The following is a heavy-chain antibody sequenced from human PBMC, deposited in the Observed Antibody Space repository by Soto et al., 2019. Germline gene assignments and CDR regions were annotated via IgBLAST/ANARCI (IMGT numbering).Heavy chain of an antibody. CDR2: ISFSSTTI. D-gene: IGHD6-13*01. CDR1: GFTFSSYS. Sequence: GSLRLSCAASGFTFSSYSMNWVRQAPGKGLEWVAYISFSSTTIHYADSVKGRFTISRDNAKNSLYLQMKSLRDEDTAVYYCARDNAVAGYFDPWGQGTLVTVSS. CDR3: ARDNAVAGYFDP. V-gene: IGHV3-48*02. J-gene: IGHJ5*02.